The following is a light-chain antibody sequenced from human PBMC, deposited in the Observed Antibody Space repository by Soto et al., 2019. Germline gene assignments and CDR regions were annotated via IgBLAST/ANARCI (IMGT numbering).Light chain of an antibody. J-gene: IGLJ2*01. Sequence: QSALTQPRSVSWSPGQSVTISCTGTSSDVGGYNYVSWYQQHPGKAPKVIIYDVSKRPSGVPDRFSGSKSGSTASLTISGLQAEDESDYYCSSFAGSSTLVFGGGTKVTVL. CDR3: SSFAGSSTLV. CDR1: SSDVGGYNY. V-gene: IGLV2-11*01. CDR2: DVS.